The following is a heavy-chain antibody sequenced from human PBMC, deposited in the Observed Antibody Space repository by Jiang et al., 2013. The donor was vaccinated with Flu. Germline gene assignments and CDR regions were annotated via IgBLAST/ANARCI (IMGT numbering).Heavy chain of an antibody. V-gene: IGHV4-39*01. CDR2: IYYSGST. Sequence: GPGLVKPSETLSLTCIVSGDSISSSNHYWGWIRQPPGKGLEWIGSIYYSGSTYYNPSLKSRLTISVDTSKNQFSLKLSSVTAADTAVYYCATNTVTTIGEDYFEYWGQGTLVTVSS. D-gene: IGHD4-17*01. CDR1: GDSISSSNHY. CDR3: ATNTVTTIGEDYFEY. J-gene: IGHJ4*02.